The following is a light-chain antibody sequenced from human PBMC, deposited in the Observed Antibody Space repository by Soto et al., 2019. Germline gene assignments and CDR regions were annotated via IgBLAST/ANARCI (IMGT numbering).Light chain of an antibody. CDR3: QQYNHWPRGYT. CDR1: QSVSDN. Sequence: EIVMTQSPATLSVSPGERATLSCRAGQSVSDNLAWYQQRPGQAPRLLFYGASTRATGVPDRFSASGSGTEFTLTISSLQSEDLAVYYCQQYNHWPRGYTFGQGTKLEIK. V-gene: IGKV3-15*01. CDR2: GAS. J-gene: IGKJ2*01.